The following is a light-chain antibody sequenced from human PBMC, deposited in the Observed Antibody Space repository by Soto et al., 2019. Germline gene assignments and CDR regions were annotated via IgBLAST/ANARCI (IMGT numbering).Light chain of an antibody. CDR3: QQYKNFWT. CDR1: QSISSW. Sequence: DIQMTQSPSTLSASVGDRVTITCRASQSISSWLAWYQQKPGKAPRLLIYDASYLERGVPSRFSGSGSGTEFTLTISDRHPDDLATYYCQQYKNFWTFFPVTKVEI. J-gene: IGKJ1*01. V-gene: IGKV1-5*01. CDR2: DAS.